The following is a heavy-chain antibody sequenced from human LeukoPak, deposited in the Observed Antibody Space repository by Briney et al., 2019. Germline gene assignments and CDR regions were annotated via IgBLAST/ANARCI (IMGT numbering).Heavy chain of an antibody. D-gene: IGHD3-10*01. Sequence: GGSLRLSCAASGFTFSSYAMSWVRQAPGKGLEWVSAISGSGGSTYYADSVKGRFTISRDNSKNTLYLQMNSLRAEDTAVYYCAKDLRGRTLLWFGELLTDYWGQGTLVTVSS. CDR2: ISGSGGST. CDR3: AKDLRGRTLLWFGELLTDY. CDR1: GFTFSSYA. J-gene: IGHJ4*02. V-gene: IGHV3-23*01.